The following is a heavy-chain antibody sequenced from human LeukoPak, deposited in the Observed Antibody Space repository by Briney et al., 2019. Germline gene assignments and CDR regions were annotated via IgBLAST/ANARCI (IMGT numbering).Heavy chain of an antibody. CDR3: ARTARVPDY. CDR2: IYYSGIT. CDR1: GASISSYY. D-gene: IGHD2-21*02. J-gene: IGHJ4*02. Sequence: PSETLSLTCTASGASISSYYWSWIRQPPGKGLEYIGYIYYSGITNYNPSLKSRVTISLDTSRNQFSLKLNSVTAADTAVYYCARTARVPDYWGQGTLVSVSS. V-gene: IGHV4-59*01.